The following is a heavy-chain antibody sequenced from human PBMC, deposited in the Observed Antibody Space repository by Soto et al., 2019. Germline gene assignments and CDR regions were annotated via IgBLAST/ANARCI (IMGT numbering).Heavy chain of an antibody. D-gene: IGHD2-2*01. CDR2: ISSSSSYI. Sequence: GGSLRLSCAASGFTFSSYSMNWVRQAPGKGLEWVSSISSSSSYIYYADSVKGRFTISRDNAKNSLYLQINSLRAEDTAVYYCARDAYIVVVPAAMPADYWGQGTLVTVSS. CDR1: GFTFSSYS. J-gene: IGHJ4*02. CDR3: ARDAYIVVVPAAMPADY. V-gene: IGHV3-21*01.